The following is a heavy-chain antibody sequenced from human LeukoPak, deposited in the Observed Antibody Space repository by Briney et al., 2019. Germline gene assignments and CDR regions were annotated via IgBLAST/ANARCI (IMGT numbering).Heavy chain of an antibody. CDR2: IVVGSGNT. D-gene: IGHD1-20*01. V-gene: IGHV1-58*01. Sequence: ASVKVSCKASGFTFTSSAVQWVRQARGQRPEWIGWIVVGSGNTNYAQKFQERVTITRDMSTSTAYMELSSLRSEDTAVYYCAADHGITGTTGEYYYYYMDVWGKGTTVTVSS. CDR1: GFTFTSSA. J-gene: IGHJ6*03. CDR3: AADHGITGTTGEYYYYYMDV.